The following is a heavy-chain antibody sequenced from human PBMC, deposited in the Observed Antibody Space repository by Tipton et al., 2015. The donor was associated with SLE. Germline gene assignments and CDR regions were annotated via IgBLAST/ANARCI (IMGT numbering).Heavy chain of an antibody. V-gene: IGHV4-34*01. D-gene: IGHD5-12*01. CDR1: GGSISSHY. J-gene: IGHJ6*02. Sequence: TLSLTCTVSGGSISSHYWSWIRQPPGKGLEWIGEINHSGSTNYNPSLKSRVTISVDTSKNQFSLKLSSVTAADTAVYYCARGGGYDSGYYYYGMDVWGQGTTVTVSS. CDR2: INHSGST. CDR3: ARGGGYDSGYYYYGMDV.